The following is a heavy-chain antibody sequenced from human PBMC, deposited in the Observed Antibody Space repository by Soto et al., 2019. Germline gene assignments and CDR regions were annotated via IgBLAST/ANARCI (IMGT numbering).Heavy chain of an antibody. CDR1: GYTFTSYG. CDR3: ARGRPNYYDSGYRRGKNWFDP. D-gene: IGHD3-22*01. V-gene: IGHV1-18*04. J-gene: IGHJ5*02. Sequence: ASVKVSCKASGYTFTSYGISWVRQAPGQGLEWMGWISAYNGNTNYAQKLQGRVTMTTDTSTSTAYMELRSLRSDDTAVYYCARGRPNYYDSGYRRGKNWFDPWGQGTLVTVSS. CDR2: ISAYNGNT.